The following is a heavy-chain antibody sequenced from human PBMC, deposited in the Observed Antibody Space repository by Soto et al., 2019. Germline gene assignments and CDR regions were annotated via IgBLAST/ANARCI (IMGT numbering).Heavy chain of an antibody. CDR3: ARGWQLDPIDY. Sequence: EVQLVESGGGLIQPGGSLRLSCAASGFTVSSNYMTWVRQAPGEGLEWLSVIYGGETTHYADSVKGRFTISRGKPKNTVDLQMNRLRDEDTAVYYCARGWQLDPIDYWGQGTLVIVSS. D-gene: IGHD6-13*01. V-gene: IGHV3-53*01. CDR2: IYGGETT. CDR1: GFTVSSNY. J-gene: IGHJ4*02.